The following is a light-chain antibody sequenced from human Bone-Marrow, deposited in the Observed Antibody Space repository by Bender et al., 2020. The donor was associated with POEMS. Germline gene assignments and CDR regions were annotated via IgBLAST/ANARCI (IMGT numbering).Light chain of an antibody. Sequence: QSALTQPRSVSGSPGQSVTISCTGTSSDVGTYDSVSWYQQHPGRAPKLIISEVNKRPSGVPDRFSGSKSGTSASLAISDIQSEDEGDYYCSSWDDSLSGWVFGGGTKLTVL. CDR2: EVN. CDR3: SSWDDSLSGWV. J-gene: IGLJ3*02. V-gene: IGLV2-11*01. CDR1: SSDVGTYDS.